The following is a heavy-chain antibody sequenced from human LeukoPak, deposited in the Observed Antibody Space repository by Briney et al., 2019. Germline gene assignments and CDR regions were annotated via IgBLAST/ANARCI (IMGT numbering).Heavy chain of an antibody. CDR3: ARQSYYYGSSGYYPDY. D-gene: IGHD3-22*01. CDR1: GGSISSSSYY. J-gene: IGHJ4*02. Sequence: SETLSLTCTVSGGSISSSSYYWGWIRQPPGKGLEWIGSIYYSGSTYYNPSLKSRVTISVDTSKNQFSLKLSSVTAADTAVYYCARQSYYYGSSGYYPDYWGQGTPVTVSS. V-gene: IGHV4-39*01. CDR2: IYYSGST.